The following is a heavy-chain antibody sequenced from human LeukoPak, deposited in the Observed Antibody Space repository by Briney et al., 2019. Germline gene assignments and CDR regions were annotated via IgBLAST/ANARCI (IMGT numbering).Heavy chain of an antibody. CDR2: MNPNSGNT. CDR3: ARGTRIAVADTSQRKKFDF. CDR1: GYTFTSYD. J-gene: IGHJ4*02. Sequence: ASVKVSCKASGYTFTSYDINWVRQATGQGLEWMGWMNPNSGNTGYAQKFQGRVTITRNTSIDTAYMELSSLRSEDTAVYYCARGTRIAVADTSQRKKFDFWGQGTLVTVSS. D-gene: IGHD6-19*01. V-gene: IGHV1-8*03.